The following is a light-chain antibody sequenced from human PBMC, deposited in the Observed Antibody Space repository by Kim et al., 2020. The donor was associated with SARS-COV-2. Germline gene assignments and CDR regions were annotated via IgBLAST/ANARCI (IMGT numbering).Light chain of an antibody. J-gene: IGKJ2*01. CDR3: QHYYIVPYA. V-gene: IGKV4-1*01. CDR1: QSVLSSSNNKNY. Sequence: ATINCKSRQSVLSSSNNKNYLAWYQHKPRQPPKLLIYWASTRESGVPDRFSGSGSGTDFTLTISSLQAEDVAVYYCQHYYIVPYAFGQGTKVDIK. CDR2: WAS.